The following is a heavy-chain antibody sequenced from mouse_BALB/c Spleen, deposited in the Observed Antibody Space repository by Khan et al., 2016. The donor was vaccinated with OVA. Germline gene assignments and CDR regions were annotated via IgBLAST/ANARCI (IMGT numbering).Heavy chain of an antibody. V-gene: IGHV3-2*02. CDR3: ARSYWGDFDY. CDR1: GYSITSDYA. D-gene: IGHD1-1*01. CDR2: ISYSGNT. Sequence: EVKLLESGPGLVQPSQSLSLTCTVTGYSITSDYAWNWIRQFPGNKLEWMGHISYSGNTKYNPSLKSRISITRDTSKNQFFLQLNSVTTEDTATYYCARSYWGDFDYWGQGTTLTVSS. J-gene: IGHJ2*01.